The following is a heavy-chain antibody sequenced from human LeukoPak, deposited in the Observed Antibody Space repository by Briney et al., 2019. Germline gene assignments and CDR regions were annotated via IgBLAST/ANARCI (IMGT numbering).Heavy chain of an antibody. Sequence: ASVKVSCKASGYTFTGYYMHWVRQAPGQRLEWMGWINPNSGVTKYAQKFQGRVTMTRDTSITTAYMELSRLRSDDTAVYYCAREYSSGWNDACDIWGQGTMVTVSS. CDR2: INPNSGVT. CDR3: AREYSSGWNDACDI. J-gene: IGHJ3*02. CDR1: GYTFTGYY. V-gene: IGHV1-2*02. D-gene: IGHD6-19*01.